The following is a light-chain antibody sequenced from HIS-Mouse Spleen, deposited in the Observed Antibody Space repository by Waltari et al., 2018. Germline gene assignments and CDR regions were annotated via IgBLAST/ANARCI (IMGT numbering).Light chain of an antibody. CDR2: EDS. CDR1: ALPQKY. CDR3: YSTDSSGNHRV. V-gene: IGLV3-10*01. Sequence: VSPGQTARITCPGDALPQKYAYWYQQKSGQAPVLVINEDSKRPTGIPERFSGSSSGTMATLTISGAQVEDEADYYCYSTDSSGNHRVFGGGTKLTVL. J-gene: IGLJ2*01.